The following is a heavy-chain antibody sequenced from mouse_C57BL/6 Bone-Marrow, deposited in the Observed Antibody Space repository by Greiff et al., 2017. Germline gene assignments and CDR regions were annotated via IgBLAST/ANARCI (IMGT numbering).Heavy chain of an antibody. CDR1: GYTFTSYW. V-gene: IGHV1-69*01. CDR2: IDPSDSYT. D-gene: IGHD2-3*01. J-gene: IGHJ2*01. Sequence: QVQLQQPGAELVMPGASVKLSCKASGYTFTSYWMHWVKQRPGQGLEWIGEIDPSDSYTNYNQKFKGKSTLTVDKSSSTAYMQLSSLTSEDSAVYYCARVCDGYNFDYWGQGTTLTVSS. CDR3: ARVCDGYNFDY.